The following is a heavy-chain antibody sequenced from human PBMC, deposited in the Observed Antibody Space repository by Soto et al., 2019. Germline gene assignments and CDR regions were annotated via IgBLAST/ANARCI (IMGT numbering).Heavy chain of an antibody. V-gene: IGHV3-7*02. Sequence: GGSLRLSCAASGFTFGSYWMSWVRQAPGKGLEWVANIKQDGSQKWYGDSVKGRFTISRDNAKNTAYLQMNNLRVDDTAVYYCVEEGGAGTGYWGRGTLVTVSS. D-gene: IGHD3-16*01. CDR1: GFTFGSYW. J-gene: IGHJ4*02. CDR2: IKQDGSQK. CDR3: VEEGGAGTGY.